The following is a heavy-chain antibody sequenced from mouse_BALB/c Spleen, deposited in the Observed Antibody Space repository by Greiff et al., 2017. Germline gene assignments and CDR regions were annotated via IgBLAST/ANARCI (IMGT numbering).Heavy chain of an antibody. CDR2: ISYSGST. V-gene: IGHV3-8*02. CDR1: GDSITSGY. Sequence: EVQLQESGPSLKPSPTLSLTCSVTGDSITSGYWNWIRKFPGNKLEYMGYISYSGSTYYNPSLKSRISITRDTSKNQYYLQLNSVTTEDTATYYCASGGYFDYWGQGTTLTVSS. J-gene: IGHJ2*01. CDR3: ASGGYFDY.